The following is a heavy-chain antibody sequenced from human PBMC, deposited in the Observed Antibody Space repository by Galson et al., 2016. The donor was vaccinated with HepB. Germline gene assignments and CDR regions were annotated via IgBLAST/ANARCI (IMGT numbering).Heavy chain of an antibody. J-gene: IGHJ6*02. CDR1: GYTFTNYD. Sequence: SVKVSCKASGYTFTNYDISWVRQAPGQGLEWMGWISAYNGNTNYAQKVQGRVTMTTDTSTSTAYMELRSLRSDDTAVYYCARDQEYAYYYGMDVWGQGTTVTVSS. V-gene: IGHV1-18*01. CDR3: ARDQEYAYYYGMDV. CDR2: ISAYNGNT. D-gene: IGHD2-8*01.